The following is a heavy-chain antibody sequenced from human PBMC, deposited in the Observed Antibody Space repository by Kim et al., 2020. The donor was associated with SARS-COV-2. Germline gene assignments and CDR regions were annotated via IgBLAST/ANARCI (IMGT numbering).Heavy chain of an antibody. V-gene: IGHV4-4*02. J-gene: IGHJ6*02. CDR2: IYHSGST. D-gene: IGHD5-18*01. CDR3: TRDPNLRTYSYGVGDYYYYYGMDV. Sequence: SETLSLTCAVSGGSISSSNWWSWVRQPPGKGLEWIGEIYHSGSTNYNPSLKSRVTISVDKSKNHFSLKLSSVTAADTAVYYCTRDPNLRTYSYGVGDYYYYYGMDVWGQGTTVTVSS. CDR1: GGSISSSNW.